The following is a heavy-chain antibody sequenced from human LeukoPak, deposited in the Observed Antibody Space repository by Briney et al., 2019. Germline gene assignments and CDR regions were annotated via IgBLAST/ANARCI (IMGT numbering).Heavy chain of an antibody. D-gene: IGHD6-6*01. CDR1: GGSFSSSSYY. CDR2: IHYSGST. CDR3: ARWTSSSTDAFDI. Sequence: SETLSLTCTVSGGSFSSSSYYWGWIRQPPGKGLEWIGSIHYSGSTYYNPSLKSRVTISVDTSKNQFSLKLSSVTAADTAVYYCARWTSSSTDAFDIWGQGTMVTVT. V-gene: IGHV4-39*01. J-gene: IGHJ3*02.